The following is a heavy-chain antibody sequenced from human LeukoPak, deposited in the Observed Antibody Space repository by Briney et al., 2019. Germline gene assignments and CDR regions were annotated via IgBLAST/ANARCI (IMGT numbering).Heavy chain of an antibody. Sequence: GGSLRLSCAASGFTFNRYCMNWVRQPPGKGLEWVAFIRYDGSNKYYADSMKGRFTISRDNSKNTLYLQMNSLRAEDTAVYDCAKGTHSSSWSGEFDYWGQGTLVTVSS. D-gene: IGHD6-13*01. V-gene: IGHV3-30*02. CDR1: GFTFNRYC. J-gene: IGHJ4*02. CDR3: AKGTHSSSWSGEFDY. CDR2: IRYDGSNK.